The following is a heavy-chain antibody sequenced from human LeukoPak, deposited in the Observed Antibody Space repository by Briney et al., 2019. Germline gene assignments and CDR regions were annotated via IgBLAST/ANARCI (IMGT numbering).Heavy chain of an antibody. CDR2: IYYSGST. D-gene: IGHD3-22*01. J-gene: IGHJ4*02. Sequence: SETLSLTCTVPGGSISSYYWSWIRQPPGKGLEWIGYIYYSGSTNYNPSLKSRVTISVDTSKNQFSLKLSSVTAADTAVYYCASAPGYYYDSSGYYGYFDYWGQGTLVTVSS. V-gene: IGHV4-59*01. CDR1: GGSISSYY. CDR3: ASAPGYYYDSSGYYGYFDY.